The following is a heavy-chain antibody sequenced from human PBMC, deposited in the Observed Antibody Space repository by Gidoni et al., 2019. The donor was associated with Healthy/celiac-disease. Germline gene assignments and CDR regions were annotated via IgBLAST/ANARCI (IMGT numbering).Heavy chain of an antibody. Sequence: QLQLQESGPGLVKPSEHLSLTCPVSGGSISSSSYYWGWIRQPPGKGLEWIGSIYYSGSTHYNPSLKSRVTISVDTSKNQFSLKLSSVPAADTAVYYCARSWHSGSYSRFDYWGQGTLVTVSS. CDR1: GGSISSSSYY. D-gene: IGHD1-26*01. V-gene: IGHV4-39*01. CDR3: ARSWHSGSYSRFDY. J-gene: IGHJ4*02. CDR2: IYYSGST.